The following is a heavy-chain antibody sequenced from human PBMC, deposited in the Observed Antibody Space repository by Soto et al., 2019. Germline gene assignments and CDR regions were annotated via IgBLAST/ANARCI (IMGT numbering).Heavy chain of an antibody. CDR1: GGSISSGDYS. J-gene: IGHJ3*02. D-gene: IGHD3-10*01. CDR2: IYHTGTS. V-gene: IGHV4-30-2*01. CDR3: AREAGSDTGVTGVSFAI. Sequence: QLQLQESGSGLVKPSQTLSLTCGVSGGSISSGDYSWNWIRQPRGKGLEWIGFIYHTGTSYYNPSLESRGIRSVDRSKNHLSLKMTSVTAADTAVYFCAREAGSDTGVTGVSFAIWGQGAKVTVAS.